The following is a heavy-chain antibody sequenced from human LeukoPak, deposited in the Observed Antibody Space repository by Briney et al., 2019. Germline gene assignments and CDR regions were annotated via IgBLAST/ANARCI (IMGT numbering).Heavy chain of an antibody. V-gene: IGHV1-46*01. CDR3: ARTTTIGYYFDY. CDR1: GYTFTIYY. D-gene: IGHD1-14*01. CDR2: INPSGGST. Sequence: ASVKVSFKASGYTFTIYYMHWVRQAPGQGLEWMGIINPSGGSTSYAQKFQGRVTMTRDTSTSTVYMELSSLRSEDTAVYYCARTTTIGYYFDYWGQGTLVTVSS. J-gene: IGHJ4*02.